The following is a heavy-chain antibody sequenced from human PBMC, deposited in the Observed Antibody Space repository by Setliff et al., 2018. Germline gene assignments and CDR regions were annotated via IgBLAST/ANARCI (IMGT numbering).Heavy chain of an antibody. CDR1: GGSISSSSYY. V-gene: IGHV4-39*02. Sequence: SETLSLTCTVSGGSISSSSYYWGWIRQPPGKGLEWIGSIYYSGSTYYNPSLKSRVTISVDTSKNQFSLKLSSVTAADTAVYYCARDSHPLRYFLWGQGTLVTVSS. CDR3: ARDSHPLRYFL. J-gene: IGHJ4*02. CDR2: IYYSGST. D-gene: IGHD3-9*01.